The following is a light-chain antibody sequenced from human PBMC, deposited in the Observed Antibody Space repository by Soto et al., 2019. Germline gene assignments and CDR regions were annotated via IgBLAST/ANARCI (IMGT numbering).Light chain of an antibody. CDR2: GAS. CDR3: QQYNNWPPLT. CDR1: QSVSSN. V-gene: IGKV3-15*01. J-gene: IGKJ4*01. Sequence: EIVMTQSPATLSVSPGERATLSCRASQSVSSNLAWYQQKPGQAPRLLIYGASTRATGIPARFSGSGSGTEFPLTIRSLQSEDFAVSYCQQYNNWPPLTFGGGTQVEIK.